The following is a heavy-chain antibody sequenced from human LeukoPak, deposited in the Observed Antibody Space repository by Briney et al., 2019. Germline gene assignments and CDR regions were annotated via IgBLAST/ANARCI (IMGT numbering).Heavy chain of an antibody. Sequence: SETLSLTCAVYGGSFSGYYWSWIRQHPGKGLEWIGYIYYSGSTYYNPSLKSQVTISVDTSKNQFSLKLSSVTAADTAVYYCARGGPIDCSGGSCYRTPADYWGQGTLVTVSS. V-gene: IGHV4-31*11. CDR2: IYYSGST. J-gene: IGHJ4*02. CDR3: ARGGPIDCSGGSCYRTPADY. CDR1: GGSFSGYY. D-gene: IGHD2-15*01.